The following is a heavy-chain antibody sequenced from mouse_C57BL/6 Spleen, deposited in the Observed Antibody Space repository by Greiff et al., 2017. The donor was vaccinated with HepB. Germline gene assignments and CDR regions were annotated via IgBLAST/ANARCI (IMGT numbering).Heavy chain of an antibody. CDR2: IRSKSSNYAT. CDR1: GFTFNTYA. J-gene: IGHJ1*03. Sequence: EVKVVESGGGLVQPKGSLKLSCAASGFTFNTYAMHWVRQAPGKGLEWVARIRSKSSNYATYYADSVKDRFTISRDDSQSMLYLQMNNLKTEDTAMYYCVRGEGIYYYEGTYFDVWGTGTTVTVSS. CDR3: VRGEGIYYYEGTYFDV. D-gene: IGHD1-1*01. V-gene: IGHV10-3*01.